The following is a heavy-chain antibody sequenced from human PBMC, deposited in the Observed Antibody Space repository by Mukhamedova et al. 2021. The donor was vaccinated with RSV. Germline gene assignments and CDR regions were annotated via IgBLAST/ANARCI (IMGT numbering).Heavy chain of an antibody. CDR3: STPDSSGYYYYFDY. CDR2: ISGSGGST. D-gene: IGHD3-22*01. V-gene: IGHV3-23*01. Sequence: GKGLEWVSAISGSGGSTYYADSVKGRFTISRDNSKNTLYLQMNSLRAEDTAVYYCSTPDSSGYYYYFDYCVQGTLVTVSS. J-gene: IGHJ4*02.